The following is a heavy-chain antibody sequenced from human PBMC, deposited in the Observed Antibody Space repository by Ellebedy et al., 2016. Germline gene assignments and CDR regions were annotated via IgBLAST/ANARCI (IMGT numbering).Heavy chain of an antibody. V-gene: IGHV5-51*01. J-gene: IGHJ6*02. CDR1: GYSFHTHW. D-gene: IGHD1-7*01. CDR2: IYPRDSDT. CDR3: ARHVVMDVVSGTPRDFYYYALDV. Sequence: GESLKISXKGFGYSFHTHWIGWVRQIPGKGLEWVGIIYPRDSDTSYSPSFKGQVTISADKSTNTAYLQWSGLRASDTAIYYCARHVVMDVVSGTPRDFYYYALDVWGQGTTVTVSS.